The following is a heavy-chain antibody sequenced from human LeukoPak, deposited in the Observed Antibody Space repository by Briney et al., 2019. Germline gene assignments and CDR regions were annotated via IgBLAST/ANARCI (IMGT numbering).Heavy chain of an antibody. J-gene: IGHJ5*02. CDR3: AKDKYRDIVVVVAATFGWFDP. Sequence: GVLRLSCAASGFTFSSYSMNWVRQAPGKGLEWVSAISGSGGSTYYADSVKGRFTISRDNSKNTLYLQMNSLRAEDTAVYYCAKDKYRDIVVVVAATFGWFDPWGQGTLVTVSS. D-gene: IGHD2-15*01. CDR2: ISGSGGST. CDR1: GFTFSSYS. V-gene: IGHV3-23*01.